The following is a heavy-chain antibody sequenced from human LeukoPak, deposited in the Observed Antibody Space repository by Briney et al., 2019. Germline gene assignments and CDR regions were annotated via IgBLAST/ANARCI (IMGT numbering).Heavy chain of an antibody. CDR2: INWNGGST. D-gene: IGHD1-1*01. J-gene: IGHJ5*02. CDR1: GFTFDDYG. CDR3: AREPPDNWNFEYNWFDP. Sequence: PGGSLRLSCAASGFTFDDYGMSWLRQAPGKGLEWVSGINWNGGSTGYADSVKGRFTISRDNAKNSLYLQLNSLRAEDTALYYCAREPPDNWNFEYNWFDPWGQGTLVTVSS. V-gene: IGHV3-20*04.